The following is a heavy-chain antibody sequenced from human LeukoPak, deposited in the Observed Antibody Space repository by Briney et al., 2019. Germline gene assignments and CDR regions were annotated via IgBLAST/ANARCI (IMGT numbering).Heavy chain of an antibody. CDR2: INPNSGGT. D-gene: IGHD2-2*01. CDR3: ARDADIVVVPAAILDY. Sequence: GASAKASSKASGSDFTGYYMEWGRRAPGQGGERMGWINPNSGGTNYTQKFQGRVTITRDTSISTAYMELSRLRSDDTAVYYCARDADIVVVPAAILDYWGQGTLVTVSS. J-gene: IGHJ4*02. V-gene: IGHV1-2*02. CDR1: GSDFTGYY.